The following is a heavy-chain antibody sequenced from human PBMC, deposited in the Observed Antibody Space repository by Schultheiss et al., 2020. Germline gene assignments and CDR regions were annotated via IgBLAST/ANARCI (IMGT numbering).Heavy chain of an antibody. J-gene: IGHJ6*02. Sequence: SETLSLTCAVYGGSFSGYYWSWIRQPPGKGLEWIGYIYYSGSTNYNPSLKSRVTISVDKSKNQFSLKLSSVTAADTAVYYCARGRGSSWYGMYGMDVWGQGTTVTVSS. CDR1: GGSFSGYY. D-gene: IGHD6-13*01. CDR2: IYYSGST. CDR3: ARGRGSSWYGMYGMDV. V-gene: IGHV4-59*01.